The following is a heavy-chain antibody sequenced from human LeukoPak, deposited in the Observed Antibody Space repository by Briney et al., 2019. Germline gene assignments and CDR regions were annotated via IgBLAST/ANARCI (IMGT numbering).Heavy chain of an antibody. V-gene: IGHV3-30*02. CDR3: ATDRATQYFDY. CDR2: IWYDVSNK. J-gene: IGHJ4*02. D-gene: IGHD2-15*01. Sequence: GGSLRLSCAASGITFRRYGMHWVRQAPGKGLEWVAFIWYDVSNKYYADSVKGRFTISRDNSRNTLFLQMNSLRAEDTAVYYCATDRATQYFDYWGQGTLVSVSS. CDR1: GITFRRYG.